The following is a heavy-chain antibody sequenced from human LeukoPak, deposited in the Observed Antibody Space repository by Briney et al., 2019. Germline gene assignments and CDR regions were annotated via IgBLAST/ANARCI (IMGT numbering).Heavy chain of an antibody. CDR1: GGSISSSSYY. CDR3: ARGTLYSGWSYYFDS. CDR2: IYYSGST. D-gene: IGHD6-19*01. J-gene: IGHJ4*02. V-gene: IGHV4-39*07. Sequence: KSSETLSLTCTVSGGSISSSSYYWGWIRQPPGKGLEWIGSIYYSGSTYYNPSLKSRVTISVDNSNNKSSLRLSSVTAADTALYYCARGTLYSGWSYYFDSWGQGTLVTVSS.